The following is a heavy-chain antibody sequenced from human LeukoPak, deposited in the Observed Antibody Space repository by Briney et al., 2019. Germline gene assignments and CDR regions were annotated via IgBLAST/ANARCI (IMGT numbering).Heavy chain of an antibody. V-gene: IGHV4-59*11. CDR2: IDYSGGT. CDR1: GDSISSHY. CDR3: ARGHCYDTSGDY. D-gene: IGHD3-22*01. J-gene: IGHJ4*02. Sequence: SETLSLTCAVSGDSISSHYWSWIRQPPRKGLAWIGYIDYSGGTNYNPSLKSRVTISVDTSKNQFSLNLSSVTAADTAVYYCARGHCYDTSGDYWGQGTLVTVSS.